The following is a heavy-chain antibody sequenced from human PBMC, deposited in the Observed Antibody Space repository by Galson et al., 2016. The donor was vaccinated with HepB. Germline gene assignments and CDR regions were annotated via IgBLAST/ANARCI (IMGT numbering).Heavy chain of an antibody. D-gene: IGHD3-22*01. V-gene: IGHV3-30*18. CDR1: GFTFSSYG. CDR3: AKGRERYYYDSTAFDF. CDR2: ISYDENHN. J-gene: IGHJ4*02. Sequence: SLRLSCAASGFTFSSYGMHWVRQAPGKGLEWVAGISYDENHNVQADSVKGRFTISRDNATNTLFLQMNSLRPQGTAVYFCAKGRERYYYDSTAFDFWGQGTLVTVSS.